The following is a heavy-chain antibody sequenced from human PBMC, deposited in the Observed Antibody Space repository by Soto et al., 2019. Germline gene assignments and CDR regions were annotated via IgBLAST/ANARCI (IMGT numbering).Heavy chain of an antibody. CDR3: AKDHNYYDSSGYYYYYYGMDV. D-gene: IGHD3-22*01. Sequence: GGSLRLSCAASGFTFSSYGMHWVRQAPGKGLEWVAVISYDGSNKYYADSVKGRFTIFRDKSKNTLFLQMNSLRAEDTAVYYCAKDHNYYDSSGYYYYYYGMDVWGQGTTVTVS. J-gene: IGHJ6*02. V-gene: IGHV3-30*18. CDR1: GFTFSSYG. CDR2: ISYDGSNK.